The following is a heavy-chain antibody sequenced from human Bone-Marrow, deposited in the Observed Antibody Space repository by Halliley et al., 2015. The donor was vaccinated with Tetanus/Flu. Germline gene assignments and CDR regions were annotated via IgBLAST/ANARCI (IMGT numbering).Heavy chain of an antibody. CDR3: ARGHRVSNGWGTYYNYGMDA. D-gene: IGHD6-19*01. V-gene: IGHV4-59*01. Sequence: TLSLTCTVSGGSISSYYWTWIRQPPGKGLEWIGYIYNSGTTNYSPSLKSRVTISVDTSKNKFSLKLRSVTAADTAVYYCARGHRVSNGWGTYYNYGMDAWGQGTAVSVSS. CDR1: GGSISSYY. J-gene: IGHJ6*02. CDR2: IYNSGTT.